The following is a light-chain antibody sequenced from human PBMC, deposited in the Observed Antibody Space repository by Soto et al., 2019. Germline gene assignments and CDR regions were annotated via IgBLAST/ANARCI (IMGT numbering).Light chain of an antibody. CDR3: AEWDDRLNGYV. Sequence: QSELTHPPSASGTPGQRVTISCSRSSSKIERNSVSWYQQFPRTAPKLLIYNNNQWPSGVPDRFSGSKSSTSASLAISGLKYGDAADYYCAEWDDRLNGYVFGTGTKVTVL. J-gene: IGLJ1*01. V-gene: IGLV1-44*01. CDR2: NNN. CDR1: SSKIERNS.